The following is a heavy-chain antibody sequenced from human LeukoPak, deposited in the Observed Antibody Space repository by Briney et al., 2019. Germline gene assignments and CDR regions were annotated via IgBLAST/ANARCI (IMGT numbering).Heavy chain of an antibody. V-gene: IGHV4-30-2*01. CDR3: ARGGRDKLDY. J-gene: IGHJ4*02. CDR1: GGSISSGGYS. Sequence: PSETLSLTRAVSGGSISSGGYSWSWIRQPPGKGLEWIGYIYHSGSTYYNPSLKSRVTISVDRSKNQFSLKLSSVTAADTAVYYCARGGRDKLDYWGQGTLVTVSS. CDR2: IYHSGST.